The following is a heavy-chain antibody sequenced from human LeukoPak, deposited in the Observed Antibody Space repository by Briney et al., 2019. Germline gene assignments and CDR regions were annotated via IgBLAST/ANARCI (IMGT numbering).Heavy chain of an antibody. CDR2: ISGSGTTT. Sequence: GGSLRLSCAASGFSFSSYAINWVRQAPGKGLEWVSVISGSGTTTYYADSVKGRFTISRDNSKNTVYLQMNSLRAEDTAVYFCAKPDCSASNCYRPAYWGQGTLVTVSS. CDR3: AKPDCSASNCYRPAY. J-gene: IGHJ4*02. CDR1: GFSFSSYA. V-gene: IGHV3-23*01. D-gene: IGHD2-15*01.